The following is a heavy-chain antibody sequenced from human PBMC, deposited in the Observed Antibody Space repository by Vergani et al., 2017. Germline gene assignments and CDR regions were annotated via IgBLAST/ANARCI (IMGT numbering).Heavy chain of an antibody. CDR3: ARDGVGLELNY. Sequence: QVQLVQSGAEVKKPGSPVKVSCKASGGTFSSYTISWVRQAPGQGLEWMGRIIPILGIANYAQKFQGRVTITADKSTSTAYMELSSLRSEDTAVYYCARDGVGLELNYWGQGTLVTVSS. CDR2: IIPILGIA. J-gene: IGHJ4*02. D-gene: IGHD1-7*01. V-gene: IGHV1-69*08. CDR1: GGTFSSYT.